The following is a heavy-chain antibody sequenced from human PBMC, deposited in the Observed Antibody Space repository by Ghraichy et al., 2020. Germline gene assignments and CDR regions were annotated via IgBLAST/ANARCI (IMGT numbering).Heavy chain of an antibody. Sequence: SQTLSLTCTVSGDSINSYYWSWIRQSPGNGLEWIGYIYYRGSTNYNPSLKNRVTISLDTSKNQFSLHLNSVTAADTAVYYRARVIIRGVPENYNYFDPSGLGTLVNVSS. CDR1: GDSINSYY. CDR3: ARVIIRGVPENYNYFDP. CDR2: IYYRGST. V-gene: IGHV4-59*01. D-gene: IGHD3-10*01. J-gene: IGHJ5*02.